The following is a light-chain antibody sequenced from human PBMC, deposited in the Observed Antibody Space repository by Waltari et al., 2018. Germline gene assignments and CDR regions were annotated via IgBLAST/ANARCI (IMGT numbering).Light chain of an antibody. J-gene: IGKJ1*01. CDR2: YAS. CDR3: QKYVNLPAT. Sequence: SCRASQSVGKYLAWYQQKPGQAPRLLIYYASTRATGIPDRFSGSGSGTDFSLTISRLEPEDFAVYYCQKYVNLPATFGQGTKVEIK. V-gene: IGKV3-20*01. CDR1: QSVGKY.